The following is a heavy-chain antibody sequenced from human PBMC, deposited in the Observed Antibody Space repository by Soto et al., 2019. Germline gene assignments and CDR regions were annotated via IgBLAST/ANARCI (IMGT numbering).Heavy chain of an antibody. CDR1: GYTFTCYG. V-gene: IGHV1-18*01. CDR2: ISAYNGNT. D-gene: IGHD3-3*01. J-gene: IGHJ6*01. CDR3: ATDTIFGSRYYSYGMEV. Sequence: ASVMVSCKASGYTFTCYGISWVRQAPGQGLEWRGWISAYNGNTNYAQKLQGRVTMTTDTSMSTAYMELRRLRSDDTAVYYCATDTIFGSRYYSYGMEVWGQGTTVTVSS.